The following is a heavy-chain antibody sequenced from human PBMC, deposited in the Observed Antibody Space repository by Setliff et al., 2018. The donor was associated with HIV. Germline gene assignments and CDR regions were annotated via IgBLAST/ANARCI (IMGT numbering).Heavy chain of an antibody. CDR1: GGSFTSYT. CDR3: AGSILTGYYTFGADY. V-gene: IGHV1-2*02. J-gene: IGHJ4*02. Sequence: ASVKVSCKASGGSFTSYTFSWVRQAPGQGLEWMGWINPNNGGTNYAQKFQGRVTMTRDTSISTAYMELSRLRSEDTALYYCAGSILTGYYTFGADYWGQGTLVTVSS. D-gene: IGHD3-9*01. CDR2: INPNNGGT.